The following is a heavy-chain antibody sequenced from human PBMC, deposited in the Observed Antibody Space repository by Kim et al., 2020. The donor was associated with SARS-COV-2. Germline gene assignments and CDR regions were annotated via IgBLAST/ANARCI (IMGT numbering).Heavy chain of an antibody. Sequence: SETLSLTCTVSGGSISSYYWSWIRQPPGKGLEWIGYIYYSGSTNYNPSLKSRVTISVDTSKNQFSLKLSSVTAADTAVYYCARSPFTMVYDAFDIWGQGTMVTVSS. CDR2: IYYSGST. CDR1: GGSISSYY. CDR3: ARSPFTMVYDAFDI. J-gene: IGHJ3*02. V-gene: IGHV4-59*13. D-gene: IGHD3-10*01.